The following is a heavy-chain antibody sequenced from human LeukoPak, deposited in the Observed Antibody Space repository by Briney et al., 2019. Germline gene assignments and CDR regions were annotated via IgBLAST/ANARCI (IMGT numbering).Heavy chain of an antibody. Sequence: GGSLRLSCAASGFTFSSYSMNWVRQAPGKGLEWVSSISSSSSYIYYADSVKGRFTISRDNAKNSLYLQMNSLRAEDTAVYYCATRVYSSGYYYWGQGTLVTVSS. CDR1: GFTFSSYS. V-gene: IGHV3-21*04. D-gene: IGHD3-22*01. J-gene: IGHJ4*02. CDR2: ISSSSSYI. CDR3: ATRVYSSGYYY.